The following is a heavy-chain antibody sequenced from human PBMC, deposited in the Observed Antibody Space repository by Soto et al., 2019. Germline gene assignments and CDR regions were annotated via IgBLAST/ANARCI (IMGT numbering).Heavy chain of an antibody. J-gene: IGHJ5*02. Sequence: SETLSLTCTVSGGSISSYYWSWIRQPPGKGLEWIGYIYYSGSTNYNPSLKSRVTISVDTSKNQFSLKLSSVTAADTAVYYCARAHARITIFGVVLNWFDPWGQGTLVTVSS. CDR3: ARAHARITIFGVVLNWFDP. D-gene: IGHD3-3*01. V-gene: IGHV4-59*01. CDR2: IYYSGST. CDR1: GGSISSYY.